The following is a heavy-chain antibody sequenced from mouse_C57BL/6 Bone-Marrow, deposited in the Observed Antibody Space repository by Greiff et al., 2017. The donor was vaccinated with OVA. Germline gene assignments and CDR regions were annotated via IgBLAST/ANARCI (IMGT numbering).Heavy chain of an antibody. CDR2: IYPGSGST. D-gene: IGHD1-1*01. J-gene: IGHJ2*01. CDR1: GYTFTSYW. Sequence: QVQLQQPGAELVKPGASVKMSCKASGYTFTSYWITWVKQRPGQGLEWIGDIYPGSGSTNYNETFKSKATLTVDTSSSTAYMQLSSLTSEDSAVYYCARSHYGSSFPRYFDYWGQGTTLTVSS. CDR3: ARSHYGSSFPRYFDY. V-gene: IGHV1-55*01.